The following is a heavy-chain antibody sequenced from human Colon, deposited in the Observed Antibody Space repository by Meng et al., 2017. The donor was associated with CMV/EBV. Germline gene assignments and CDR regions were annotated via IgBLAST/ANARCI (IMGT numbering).Heavy chain of an antibody. D-gene: IGHD1-1*01. J-gene: IGHJ4*02. Sequence: GESLKISCAVSGLTFGSFTMSWVRQAPGKGLEWVASINSYAYNIGYADSVKGRFTISRDNAKNSLYLQMNSLGAEDTAVYFCARVGQLERLLDYWDQGTLVTVSS. CDR2: INSYAYNI. V-gene: IGHV3-21*01. CDR1: GLTFGSFT. CDR3: ARVGQLERLLDY.